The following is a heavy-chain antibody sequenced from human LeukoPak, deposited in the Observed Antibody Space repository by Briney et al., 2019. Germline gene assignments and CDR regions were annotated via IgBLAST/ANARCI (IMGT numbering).Heavy chain of an antibody. CDR2: ISGSGGST. D-gene: IGHD6-13*01. J-gene: IGHJ6*03. Sequence: GGSLRLSCAASGFTFSSYGMRWVRQAPGKGLEWVSAISGSGGSTYYADSVKGRFTISRDNSKNTLYLQMNSLRAEDTAVYYCAKVGYSSSWYVDYYMDVWGKGTTVTVSS. V-gene: IGHV3-23*01. CDR1: GFTFSSYG. CDR3: AKVGYSSSWYVDYYMDV.